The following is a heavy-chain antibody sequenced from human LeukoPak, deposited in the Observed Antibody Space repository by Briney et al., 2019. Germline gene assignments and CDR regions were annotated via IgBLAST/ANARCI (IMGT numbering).Heavy chain of an antibody. Sequence: GGSLRLSCAASGFTFSWYAMTWVRQAPGKGLEWVSSVSGGGTATYYADSVRGRFTISRDNSKKTLYLHIDNLRAEDTALYYCAKNAGFYHDAADYWGQGTLVTVSP. V-gene: IGHV3-23*01. J-gene: IGHJ4*02. CDR3: AKNAGFYHDAADY. D-gene: IGHD3-22*01. CDR2: VSGGGTAT. CDR1: GFTFSWYA.